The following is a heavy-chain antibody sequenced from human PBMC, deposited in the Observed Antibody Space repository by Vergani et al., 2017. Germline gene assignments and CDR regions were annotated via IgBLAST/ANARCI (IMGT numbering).Heavy chain of an antibody. D-gene: IGHD2-2*01. J-gene: IGHJ5*02. Sequence: EVQLLESGGGLVQPGGSLRLSCAASGFTFSSYAMSWVRQAPGKGLEWVSAISGSGGSTYYADSVKGRFTISRDNSKNTLYLQMNSLRAEDTAVYYCARGVGGDCSSTSCSLYWFDPWGQGTLVTVSS. CDR1: GFTFSSYA. V-gene: IGHV3-23*01. CDR2: ISGSGGST. CDR3: ARGVGGDCSSTSCSLYWFDP.